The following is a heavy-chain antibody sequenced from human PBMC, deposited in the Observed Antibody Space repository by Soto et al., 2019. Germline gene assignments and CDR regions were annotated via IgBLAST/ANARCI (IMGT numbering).Heavy chain of an antibody. V-gene: IGHV1-24*01. J-gene: IGHJ6*02. CDR1: GYTLTELS. D-gene: IGHD6-13*01. Sequence: QVQLVQSGAEVKKPGASVKVSCKVSGYTLTELSMHWVRQAPGKGLEWMGGFDPEDGETIYAQKFQGRVTMTEVTSTDTAYMELSSLRSEDTAVYYCATKGRWYVGYYYYGMDVWGQGTTVTVSS. CDR2: FDPEDGET. CDR3: ATKGRWYVGYYYYGMDV.